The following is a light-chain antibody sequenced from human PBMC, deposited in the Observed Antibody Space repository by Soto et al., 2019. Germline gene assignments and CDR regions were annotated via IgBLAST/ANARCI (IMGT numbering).Light chain of an antibody. J-gene: IGLJ2*01. CDR3: SSYTSSSTLVV. CDR1: SSDVGGYNY. CDR2: DVS. V-gene: IGLV2-14*01. Sequence: QSALTQPASVSGSPGQSITISCTGTSSDVGGYNYVSWYQQHPGKAPKLMIYDVSNRPSGVSNRFSGSKSGNTASLIISGLQAEDDADYSCSSYTSSSTLVVFGGGTKLTVL.